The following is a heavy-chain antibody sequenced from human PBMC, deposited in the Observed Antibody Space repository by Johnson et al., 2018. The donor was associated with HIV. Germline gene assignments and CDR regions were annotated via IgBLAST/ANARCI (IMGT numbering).Heavy chain of an antibody. Sequence: QVQLVESGGGVVQPGRSLRLSCAASGFTFSSYAMHCVRQAPGKGLEWVAVISYDGSNKYYADSVKGRFTISRDNSKNTLYLQMNSLRAEDTAVYYCAREAYDSSPPDAFDIWGQGTMVTVS. CDR1: GFTFSSYA. CDR2: ISYDGSNK. V-gene: IGHV3-30*04. D-gene: IGHD3-22*01. CDR3: AREAYDSSPPDAFDI. J-gene: IGHJ3*02.